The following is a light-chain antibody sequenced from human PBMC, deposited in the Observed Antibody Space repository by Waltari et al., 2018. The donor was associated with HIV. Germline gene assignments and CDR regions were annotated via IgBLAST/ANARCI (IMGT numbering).Light chain of an antibody. CDR1: QSISSGY. Sequence: DIVLTQSPATLSLSPGERATLSCGASQSISSGYLAWDQQRPGLAPRLLMYDASSRATGIPDRFSGSGSGTDFTLTISRLEPEDFAVYYCQQYGASPFTVGGGTKVEIK. CDR3: QQYGASPFT. V-gene: IGKV3D-20*01. J-gene: IGKJ4*02. CDR2: DAS.